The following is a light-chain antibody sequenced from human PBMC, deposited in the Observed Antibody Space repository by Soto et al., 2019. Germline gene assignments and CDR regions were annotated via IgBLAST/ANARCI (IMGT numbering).Light chain of an antibody. CDR1: QSVSNNY. CDR3: QQYLSSPTWT. Sequence: EIVLTQSPGTLSLSPGEKATLSCRASQSVSNNYLAWYQKKPGQAPRLLIYGPSSRATGIPDRFSGSGSGTDFTLTISRLEPEDAALDYCQQYLSSPTWTCGQGTKVEI. CDR2: GPS. V-gene: IGKV3-20*01. J-gene: IGKJ1*01.